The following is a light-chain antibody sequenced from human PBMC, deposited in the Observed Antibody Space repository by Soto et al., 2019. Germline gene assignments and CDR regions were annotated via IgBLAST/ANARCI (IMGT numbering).Light chain of an antibody. CDR1: QAVTSKF. J-gene: IGKJ4*01. V-gene: IGKV3-20*01. CDR3: QQYGDSLLT. CDR2: GAS. Sequence: EIVLTHSPGTLSLSPGDEATLSCKASQAVTSKFLAWYHQKPGQPPRLLILGASTRATGIADRFSGSGSGTDFTLTISRLEPEDFAVYYRQQYGDSLLTLGGGTKVDIK.